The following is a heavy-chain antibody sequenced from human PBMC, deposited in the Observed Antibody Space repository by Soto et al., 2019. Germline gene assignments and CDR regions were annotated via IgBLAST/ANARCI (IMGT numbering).Heavy chain of an antibody. CDR2: IWYDGSNK. CDR3: ARDRLRDIVVVVAAGGGMDV. J-gene: IGHJ6*02. Sequence: QVQLVESGGGVVQPGRSLRLSCAASGFTFSSYGMHWVRQAPGKGLEWVAVIWYDGSNKYYADSVKGRFTISRDNSKNTLYLQMNSLRAEDTAVYYCARDRLRDIVVVVAAGGGMDVWGQGTTVTVSS. V-gene: IGHV3-33*01. CDR1: GFTFSSYG. D-gene: IGHD2-15*01.